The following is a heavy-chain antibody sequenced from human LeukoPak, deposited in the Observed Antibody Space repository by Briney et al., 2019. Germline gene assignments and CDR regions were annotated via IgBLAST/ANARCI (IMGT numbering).Heavy chain of an antibody. D-gene: IGHD3-3*01. CDR1: GGTFSSYA. V-gene: IGHV1-69*13. CDR2: IIPIFGTA. CDR3: ARVESKAYDSWSGYDYYYYYYGMDV. Sequence: ASVKVSCKASGGTFSSYAISWVRQAPGQGLEWMGGIIPIFGTANYAQKFQGRVTITADESTSTAYMELSSLRSEDTAVYYCARVESKAYDSWSGYDYYYYYYGMDVWGQGTTVTVSS. J-gene: IGHJ6*02.